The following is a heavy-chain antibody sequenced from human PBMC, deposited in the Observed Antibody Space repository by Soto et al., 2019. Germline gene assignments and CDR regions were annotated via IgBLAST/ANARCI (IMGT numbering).Heavy chain of an antibody. CDR1: GFTFRTYG. Sequence: QVQLVESGGGVVQPGRSLRLSCAASGFTFRTYGMHWVRQAPGKGLEWVAAISYDGIQKYYADSVKGGFTISRPSGKSTVSLEMNRLSIEDAAVYYSAKEPPGVLHWFDNWGQGTLVTVSS. V-gene: IGHV3-30*18. CDR2: ISYDGIQK. J-gene: IGHJ4*02. CDR3: AKEPPGVLHWFDN. D-gene: IGHD2-8*02.